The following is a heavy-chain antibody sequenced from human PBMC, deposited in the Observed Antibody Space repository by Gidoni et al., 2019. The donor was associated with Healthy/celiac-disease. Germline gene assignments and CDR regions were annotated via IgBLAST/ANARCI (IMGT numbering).Heavy chain of an antibody. CDR3: ARDLWETQYDY. CDR2: FSMSSSYI. CDR1: GFTFSSYS. Sequence: EVQMVESGGGLVKLGGSLRRSCADSGFTFSSYSMNGVRQAPGKGPEWFSSFSMSSSYISYSASLKGRFPISRANAKNSLYLQMNSLSAEDTAVYYCARDLWETQYDYLGRGTLVTVSS. V-gene: IGHV3-21*01. J-gene: IGHJ4*02. D-gene: IGHD1-26*01.